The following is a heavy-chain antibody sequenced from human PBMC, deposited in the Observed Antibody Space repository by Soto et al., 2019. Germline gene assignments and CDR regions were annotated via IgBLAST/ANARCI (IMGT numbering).Heavy chain of an antibody. CDR1: GYTFTSYV. V-gene: IGHV1-18*04. Sequence: GASVKVSCKASGYTFTSYVISWVLQAPGQGLDWMGLISAYNGNTNYAQKLQGRVTMTTDTSTSTAYMELRSLRSDDTAVYYCARENCSSTSCYRRYYYYYYGMDVWGQGTTVTVSS. CDR3: ARENCSSTSCYRRYYYYYYGMDV. CDR2: ISAYNGNT. D-gene: IGHD2-2*01. J-gene: IGHJ6*02.